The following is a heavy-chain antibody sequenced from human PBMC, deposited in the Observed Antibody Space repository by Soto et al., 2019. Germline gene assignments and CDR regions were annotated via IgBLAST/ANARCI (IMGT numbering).Heavy chain of an antibody. D-gene: IGHD5-12*01. CDR3: ARVNSGYDWGFDY. J-gene: IGHJ4*02. CDR1: GFTFSSYA. Sequence: SGGSLRLSCAASGFTFSSYAMSWVRQAPGKGLEWVSYISPSGTYTYYADSVKGRFTISRDNAKSSLFLQMSSLRAEDTAVYYCARVNSGYDWGFDYWGQGTLVTVSS. CDR2: ISPSGTYT. V-gene: IGHV3-21*05.